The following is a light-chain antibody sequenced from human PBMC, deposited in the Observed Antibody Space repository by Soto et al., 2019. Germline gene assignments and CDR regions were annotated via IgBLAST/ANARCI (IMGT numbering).Light chain of an antibody. V-gene: IGKV1-5*03. J-gene: IGKJ1*01. CDR1: QSISSW. CDR2: KAS. Sequence: IQMTQSPSTLSASVGDRVTITCRASQSISSWLAWYQQKPGKAPNLLIHKASHLESGVPSRFSGSGSGTEFTLTISSLQPGDFATYYCQHYNSYPWTFGQRTKV. CDR3: QHYNSYPWT.